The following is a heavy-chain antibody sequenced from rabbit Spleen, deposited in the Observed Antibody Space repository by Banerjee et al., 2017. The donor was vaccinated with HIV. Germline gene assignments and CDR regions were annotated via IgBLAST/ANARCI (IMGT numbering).Heavy chain of an antibody. CDR1: GFSFSSSYW. CDR2: IYAGGDSGTT. D-gene: IGHD2-1*01. V-gene: IGHV1S45*01. Sequence: QEQLVESGGGLVMPEGSLKLSCTASGFSFSSSYWICWVRQAPGKGLEWIGCIYAGGDSGTTYYAGWATGRSTISKTSSTTVTLQMTSLTAADTATYFCARGVSSNGDGYDLWGPGTLVTVS. CDR3: ARGVSSNGDGYDL. J-gene: IGHJ6*01.